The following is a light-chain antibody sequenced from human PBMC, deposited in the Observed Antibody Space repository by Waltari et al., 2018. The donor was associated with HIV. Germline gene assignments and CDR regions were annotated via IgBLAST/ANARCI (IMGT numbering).Light chain of an antibody. CDR2: EVN. Sequence: QSALTQPPSASGSPGQSVTISCTGTSSDVGGYKYVSWYQQHPGKAPKLMIYEVNKLPSGVPDRFSGSKSANTASLTVSGLQADDEADYYFNSYAGSNNWVFGGGTKLTVL. CDR3: NSYAGSNNWV. J-gene: IGLJ3*02. V-gene: IGLV2-8*01. CDR1: SSDVGGYKY.